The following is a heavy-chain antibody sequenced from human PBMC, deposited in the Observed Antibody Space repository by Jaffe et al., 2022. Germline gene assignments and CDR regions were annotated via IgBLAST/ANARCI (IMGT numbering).Heavy chain of an antibody. Sequence: LQIQESGPGLVKPAETLSLTCTVSGGSLASYLYYWAWVRQPPGKGLEWIASFYYGGDAFYNPSLESRIILSDDASKNVLFLNMTSVTAADTATYYCVRLRCDRLTRVCRYYFDSWGQGTLVTVSS. CDR2: FYYGGDA. V-gene: IGHV4-39*02. D-gene: IGHD2-15*01. J-gene: IGHJ4*02. CDR3: VRLRCDRLTRVCRYYFDS. CDR1: GGSLASYLYY.